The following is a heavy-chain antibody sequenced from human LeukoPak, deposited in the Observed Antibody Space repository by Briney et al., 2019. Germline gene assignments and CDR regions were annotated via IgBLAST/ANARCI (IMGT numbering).Heavy chain of an antibody. D-gene: IGHD2/OR15-2a*01. CDR1: GYTFTGYY. J-gene: IGHJ4*02. CDR3: ARVRVRGVTTFAGDY. Sequence: ASVKVSCKASGYTFTGYYMHWVRQAPGQGLEWMGWINPNSGGTNYAQKFQGRVTMTRDTSISTAYMELSRLRSDDTAVYYCARVRVRGVTTFAGDYWGQGTLVTVSS. CDR2: INPNSGGT. V-gene: IGHV1-2*02.